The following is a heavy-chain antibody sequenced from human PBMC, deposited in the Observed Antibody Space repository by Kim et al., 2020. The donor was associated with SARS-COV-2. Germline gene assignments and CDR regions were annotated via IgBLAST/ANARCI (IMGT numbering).Heavy chain of an antibody. CDR2: IYHSGST. CDR1: GGSISSSNW. Sequence: SETLSLTCAVSGGSISSSNWWSWVRQPPGKGLEWIGEIYHSGSTNYNPSLKSRVTISVDKSKNQFSLKLSSVTAADTAVYYCARELDDYVWGSYRYNAFDIWGQGTMVTVSS. D-gene: IGHD3-16*02. J-gene: IGHJ3*02. V-gene: IGHV4-4*02. CDR3: ARELDDYVWGSYRYNAFDI.